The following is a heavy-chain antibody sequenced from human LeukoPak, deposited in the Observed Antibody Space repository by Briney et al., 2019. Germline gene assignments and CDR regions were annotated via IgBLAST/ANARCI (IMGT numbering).Heavy chain of an antibody. J-gene: IGHJ4*02. D-gene: IGHD3-16*02. CDR3: VLTFGGVIATLDY. CDR1: GGSFSGYY. Sequence: SETLSLTCAVYGGSFSGYYWSWIRQPPGKGLEWIGEINHSGSTNYNPSLKSRVTISVDTSKNQFSLKLSSVTAADTAVYYCVLTFGGVIATLDYWGQGTLVTVSS. CDR2: INHSGST. V-gene: IGHV4-34*01.